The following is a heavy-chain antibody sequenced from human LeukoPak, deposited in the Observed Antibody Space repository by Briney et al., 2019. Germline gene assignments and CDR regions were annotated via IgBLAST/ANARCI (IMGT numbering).Heavy chain of an antibody. J-gene: IGHJ6*03. CDR3: AKDVEQQHGYYMDV. Sequence: PGRSLRLSCAASGFTFSSYGMHWVRQAPGKGLEWVAVISYDGSNKYYADSVKGRFTISRDNSKNTLYLQMNSLRAEDTAVYYCAKDVEQQHGYYMDVWGKGTTVTVSS. CDR2: ISYDGSNK. V-gene: IGHV3-30*18. CDR1: GFTFSSYG. D-gene: IGHD6-13*01.